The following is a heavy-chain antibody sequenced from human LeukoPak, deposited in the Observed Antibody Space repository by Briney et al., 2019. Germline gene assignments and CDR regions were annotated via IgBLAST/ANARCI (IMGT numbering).Heavy chain of an antibody. J-gene: IGHJ2*01. D-gene: IGHD6-19*01. Sequence: AGGSLRLSCVASGFTFSSYGMYWVRQAPGKGLERVAVVSYDGRYRYYADSAKGRFTISRDNSKNTLYLQMDSLRAEDTAVYYCAKFGVAAGTDYWYFDLWGRDTLVTVSS. CDR2: VSYDGRYR. V-gene: IGHV3-30*18. CDR1: GFTFSSYG. CDR3: AKFGVAAGTDYWYFDL.